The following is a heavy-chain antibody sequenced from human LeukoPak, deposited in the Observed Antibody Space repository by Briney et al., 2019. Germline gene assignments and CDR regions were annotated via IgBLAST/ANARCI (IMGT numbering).Heavy chain of an antibody. CDR1: GGPFSDYY. CDR3: VRGSVIIPD. CDR2: IKDTGRT. D-gene: IGHD4-23*01. V-gene: IGHV4-34*01. J-gene: IGHJ4*02. Sequence: PPETLSLTCAVSGGPFSDYYWSWVRQPPGKGLEWIGEIKDTGRTNYNPSLKSRVTISADTSKNEFSLKLTSVTVADTAVYYCVRGSVIIPDWGQGTLVTVSS.